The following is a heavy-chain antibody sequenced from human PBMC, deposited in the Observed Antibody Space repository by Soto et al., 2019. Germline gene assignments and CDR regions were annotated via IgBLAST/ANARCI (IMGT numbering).Heavy chain of an antibody. V-gene: IGHV4-59*01. CDR2: IYYSGST. D-gene: IGHD2-2*01. Sequence: PSETLSLTCTVSGFSISSYYWSWIRQPPGKGLEWIGYIYYSGSTNYNPSLKSRVTISVDTSKNQFSLKLSSVTAADTAVYYCARGYCSSTSCYFVYWGQGTLVTVSS. CDR3: ARGYCSSTSCYFVY. J-gene: IGHJ4*02. CDR1: GFSISSYY.